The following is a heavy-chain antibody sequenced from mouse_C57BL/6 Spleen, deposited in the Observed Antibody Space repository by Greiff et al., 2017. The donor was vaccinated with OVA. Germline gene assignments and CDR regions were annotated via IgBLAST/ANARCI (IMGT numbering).Heavy chain of an antibody. CDR1: GYTFTDYE. Sequence: VQVVESGAELVRPGASVTLSCKASGYTFTDYEMHWVKQTPVHGLEWIGAIDPETGGTAYNQKFKGKAILTADKSSSTAYMELRSLTSEDSAVYYCTRLLRTGYFDVWGTGTTVTVSS. V-gene: IGHV1-15*01. CDR3: TRLLRTGYFDV. D-gene: IGHD1-1*01. J-gene: IGHJ1*03. CDR2: IDPETGGT.